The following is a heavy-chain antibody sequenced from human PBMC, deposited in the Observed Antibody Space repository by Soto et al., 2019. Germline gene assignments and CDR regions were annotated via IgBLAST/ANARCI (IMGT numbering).Heavy chain of an antibody. J-gene: IGHJ4*01. CDR3: SKDLGGKVAVAGDFDY. Sequence: QTGGSMRLSCAASGFTFSSYAMSWVRQAPGKGLEWVSAISGSGGSTYYADSVKGRFTISRDNSKNTLYLQMNSLRAEDTAVYYCSKDLGGKVAVAGDFDYWGQGTLVTVSS. V-gene: IGHV3-23*01. CDR2: ISGSGGST. CDR1: GFTFSSYA. D-gene: IGHD6-19*01.